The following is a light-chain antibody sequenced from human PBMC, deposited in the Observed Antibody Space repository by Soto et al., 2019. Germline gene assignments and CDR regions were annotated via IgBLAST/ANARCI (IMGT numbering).Light chain of an antibody. Sequence: EIVMTQSPATLSVSPGERGTLSCRASQSINTNLAWYQQKPGQGPRLLIYGASTRATGIPDRFSGRGSGTDFTLTIRSLQSEDFAVYYCQHYNSWPPALTFGGGTKVEIK. CDR3: QHYNSWPPALT. CDR2: GAS. CDR1: QSINTN. V-gene: IGKV3-15*01. J-gene: IGKJ4*01.